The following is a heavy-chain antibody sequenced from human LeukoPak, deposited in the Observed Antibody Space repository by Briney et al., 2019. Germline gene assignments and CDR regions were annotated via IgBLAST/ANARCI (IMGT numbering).Heavy chain of an antibody. CDR2: IYYSGST. J-gene: IGHJ5*02. CDR1: GDSMRSFY. CDR3: ARRFLRYTDWFDP. V-gene: IGHV4-59*08. Sequence: SETLSLICSASGDSMRSFYWSWIRQPPGKGLEWIGYIYYSGSTNYNPSLKSRVTISVDTSKNQFSLKLSSVTAADTAVYYCARRFLRYTDWFDPWGQGTLVTVSS. D-gene: IGHD1-1*01.